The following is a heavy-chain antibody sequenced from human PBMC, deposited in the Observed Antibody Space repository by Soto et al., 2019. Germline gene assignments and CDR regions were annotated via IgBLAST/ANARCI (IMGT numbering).Heavy chain of an antibody. V-gene: IGHV1-69*12. J-gene: IGHJ5*02. CDR2: IIPIFGTA. CDR3: ARARGPSSGYYPYWFDP. CDR1: GGTFSSYA. D-gene: IGHD3-22*01. Sequence: QVQLVQSGAEVKKPGSSVKVSCKASGGTFSSYAISWVRQAPGQGLEWMGEIIPIFGTANYAQKFQGRVTITADESXRXXYRELSSLRSEDTAVYYCARARGPSSGYYPYWFDPWGQGTLVTVSS.